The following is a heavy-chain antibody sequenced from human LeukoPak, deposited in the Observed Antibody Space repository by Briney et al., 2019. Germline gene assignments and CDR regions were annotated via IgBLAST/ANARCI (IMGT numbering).Heavy chain of an antibody. CDR2: ISDSGDST. CDR1: GFTFSSCA. D-gene: IGHD4-23*01. J-gene: IGHJ4*02. Sequence: GGSLRLSCPASGFTFSSCAMSWVRQAPGKGLEWVSGISDSGDSTYYADSVKGRFTISRDNSKNTLYLQMNSLRAEDTAVYYCAKGAYGGNPIHFDYWGQGTLVTVSS. CDR3: AKGAYGGNPIHFDY. V-gene: IGHV3-23*01.